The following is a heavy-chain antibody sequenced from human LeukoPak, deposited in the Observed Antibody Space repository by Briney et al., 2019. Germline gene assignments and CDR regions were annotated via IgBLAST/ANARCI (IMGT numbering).Heavy chain of an antibody. D-gene: IGHD3-3*01. CDR1: GFTFSSYA. Sequence: GGSLRLSCAASGFTFSSYAMSWVRQAPGKGLEWVSAISGSGGSTYYADSVKGRFTISRDNSKNTLYLQMNSLRAEDTAVYYCAKDPYYDFWSGYYTPDYWGQGTLVTVSS. J-gene: IGHJ4*02. CDR2: ISGSGGST. V-gene: IGHV3-23*01. CDR3: AKDPYYDFWSGYYTPDY.